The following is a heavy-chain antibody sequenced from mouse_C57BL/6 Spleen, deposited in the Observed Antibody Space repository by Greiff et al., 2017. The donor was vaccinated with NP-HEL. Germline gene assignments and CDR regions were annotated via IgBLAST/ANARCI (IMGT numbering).Heavy chain of an antibody. V-gene: IGHV5-4*03. CDR2: ISDGGSYT. CDR3: AGCYGSSFDY. D-gene: IGHD1-1*01. CDR1: GFTFSSYA. J-gene: IGHJ2*01. Sequence: EVMLVESGGGLVKPGGSLKLSCAASGFTFSSYAMSWVRQTPEKRLEWVATISDGGSYTYYPDNVKGRFTISRDNAKNNLYLQMSRLKSEDTAMYYCAGCYGSSFDYWGQGTTLTVSS.